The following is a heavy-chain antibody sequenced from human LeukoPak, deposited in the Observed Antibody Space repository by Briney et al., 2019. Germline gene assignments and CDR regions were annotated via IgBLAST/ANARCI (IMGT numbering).Heavy chain of an antibody. CDR1: GFTFSSYA. V-gene: IGHV3-21*01. CDR3: ARVGNYDFWSGYYHDAFDI. CDR2: ISGSSYYI. J-gene: IGHJ3*02. Sequence: GGSLRLSCAASGFTFSSYAMSWVRQAPGKGLEWVSSISGSSYYIYYADSVKGRFTISRDNAKNSLYLQMNSLRAEDTAVYYCARVGNYDFWSGYYHDAFDIWGQGTMVTVSS. D-gene: IGHD3-3*01.